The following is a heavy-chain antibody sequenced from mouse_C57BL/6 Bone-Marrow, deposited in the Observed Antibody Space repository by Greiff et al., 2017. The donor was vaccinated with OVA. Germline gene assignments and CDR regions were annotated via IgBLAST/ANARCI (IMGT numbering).Heavy chain of an antibody. V-gene: IGHV1-42*01. J-gene: IGHJ2*01. CDR1: GYSFTGYY. CDR3: AIY. CDR2: INPSTGGT. Sequence: EVKLMESGPELVKPGASVKISCKASGYSFTGYYMNWVKKSPEKSLEWIGEINPSTGGTTYNQKFKAKATLTVDKSSSTAYMQLKSLTSEDSAVYYCAIYWGQGTTLTVSS.